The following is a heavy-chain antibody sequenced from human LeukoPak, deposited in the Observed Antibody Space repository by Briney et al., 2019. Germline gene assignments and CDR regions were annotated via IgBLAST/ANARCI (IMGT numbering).Heavy chain of an antibody. CDR3: ASAPYSYGSGGADY. Sequence: GGSLRLSCAASGFTFSSYSMNWVRQAPGKGLEWVSYISSSSSTIYYADSVKGRFAISRDNAKNSLYLQMNSLRAEDTAVYYCASAPYSYGSGGADYWGQGTLVTVSS. V-gene: IGHV3-48*01. D-gene: IGHD5-18*01. CDR1: GFTFSSYS. CDR2: ISSSSSTI. J-gene: IGHJ4*02.